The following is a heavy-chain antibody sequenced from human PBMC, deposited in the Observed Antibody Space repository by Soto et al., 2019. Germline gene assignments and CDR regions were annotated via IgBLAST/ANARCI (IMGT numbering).Heavy chain of an antibody. CDR3: ARGDREDIAVVIGARTGEYGVDV. CDR1: GFTFRIYA. D-gene: IGHD2-15*01. Sequence: QVQLVESGGGVVQPGRSLRLSCAASGFTFRIYAMHWVRQAPGKGLECVAVISYDGSNKFYRDSVKGRFTISRDNSKNTLYLQINSLRYEDTAVYYCARGDREDIAVVIGARTGEYGVDVWGQGTTVPVSS. J-gene: IGHJ6*02. CDR2: ISYDGSNK. V-gene: IGHV3-30-3*01.